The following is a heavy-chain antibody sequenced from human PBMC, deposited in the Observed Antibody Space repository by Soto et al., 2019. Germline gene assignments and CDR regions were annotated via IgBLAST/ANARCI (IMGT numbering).Heavy chain of an antibody. V-gene: IGHV4-31*03. J-gene: IGHJ4*02. CDR3: ARGVLH. CDR2: IYYSGST. D-gene: IGHD3-16*01. Sequence: QVQLQESGPGLVKPSQTLSLTCTVSGGSISSGGYYWSWIRQHPGKGLEWIGSIYYSGSTYYNPCLESRFTRSVDTSNSEFSLQLGFVTAADTAVYACARGVLHWGQGTLVTVSS. CDR1: GGSISSGGYY.